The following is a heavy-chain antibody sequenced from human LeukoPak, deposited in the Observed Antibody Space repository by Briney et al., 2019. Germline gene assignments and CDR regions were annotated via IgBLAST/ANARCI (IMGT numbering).Heavy chain of an antibody. V-gene: IGHV4-59*01. D-gene: IGHD1-26*01. CDR1: GGSISSYY. J-gene: IGHJ4*02. CDR2: IYYSGST. Sequence: PSETLSLTCTVSGGSISSYYWSWIRQPPGKGLEWIGYIYYSGSTNYNPSLKSRVTISVDTSKNQFSLKLSSVTAADTALYYCAREKWELDYWGQGTLVTVSS. CDR3: AREKWELDY.